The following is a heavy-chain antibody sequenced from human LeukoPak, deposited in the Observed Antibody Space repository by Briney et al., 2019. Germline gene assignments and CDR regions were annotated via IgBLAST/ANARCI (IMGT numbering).Heavy chain of an antibody. Sequence: PGGSLRLSCAASGFTFSSYAMTWVRQSPGKGLEWVSAISGRSGSSYSADSVKGRFTISRDNSKNTLYLQMNSLKTEDTAVYYCARGEDYYGSGSYYDYWGQGTLVTVSS. D-gene: IGHD3-10*01. J-gene: IGHJ4*02. CDR3: ARGEDYYGSGSYYDY. V-gene: IGHV3-23*01. CDR2: ISGRSGSS. CDR1: GFTFSSYA.